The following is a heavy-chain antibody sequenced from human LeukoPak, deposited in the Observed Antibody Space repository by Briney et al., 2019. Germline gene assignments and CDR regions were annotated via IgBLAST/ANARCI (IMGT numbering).Heavy chain of an antibody. V-gene: IGHV1-8*01. CDR1: GYTFANHD. CDR2: MSPTSGNT. J-gene: IGHJ4*02. D-gene: IGHD3-16*01. CDR3: ARRSTDARPSFGRDY. Sequence: GASVKVSCKASGYTFANHDINWVRQATGQGLEWMGWMSPTSGNTGYAQKFQGRVTMTGDTSISTAYMELSSLRSEDTAVYYCARRSTDARPSFGRDYWGQGTLVTVSS.